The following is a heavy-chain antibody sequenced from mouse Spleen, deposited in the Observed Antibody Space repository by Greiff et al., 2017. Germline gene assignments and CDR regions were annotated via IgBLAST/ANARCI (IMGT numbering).Heavy chain of an antibody. Sequence: VQLQQSGPELVKPGASVKISCKASGYAFSSSWMNWVKQRPGKGLEWIGRIYPGDGDTNYNGKFKGKATLTADKSSSTAYMQLSSLTSEDSAVYFCARWYYGSTTDYWGQGTTLTVSS. CDR2: IYPGDGDT. CDR3: ARWYYGSTTDY. CDR1: GYAFSSSW. D-gene: IGHD1-1*01. V-gene: IGHV1-82*01. J-gene: IGHJ2*01.